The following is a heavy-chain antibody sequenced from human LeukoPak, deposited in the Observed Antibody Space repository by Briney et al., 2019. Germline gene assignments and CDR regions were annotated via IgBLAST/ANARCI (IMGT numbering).Heavy chain of an antibody. D-gene: IGHD6-13*01. CDR1: GGSFSGYY. Sequence: TSETLSLTCAVYGGSFSGYYWSWIRQPPGKGLEWIGEINHSGSTNYNPSLKSRVTISVDTSKNQFSLKLSSVTAADTAVYYCARRPPNAAAAGINWFDPWGQGTLVTVSS. V-gene: IGHV4-34*01. CDR2: INHSGST. CDR3: ARRPPNAAAAGINWFDP. J-gene: IGHJ5*02.